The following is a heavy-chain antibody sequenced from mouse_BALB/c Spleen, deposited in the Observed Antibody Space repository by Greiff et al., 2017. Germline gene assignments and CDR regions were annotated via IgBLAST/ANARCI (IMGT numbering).Heavy chain of an antibody. Sequence: EVQLQESGPGLVKPSQSLSLTCSVTGYSITSGYYWNWIRQFPGNKLEWMGYISYDGSNNYNPSLKNRISITRDTSKNQFFLKLNSVTTEDTATYYCARSGYDGMDYWGQGTSVTVSS. CDR3: ARSGYDGMDY. V-gene: IGHV3-6*02. CDR1: GYSITSGYY. CDR2: ISYDGSN. D-gene: IGHD2-14*01. J-gene: IGHJ4*01.